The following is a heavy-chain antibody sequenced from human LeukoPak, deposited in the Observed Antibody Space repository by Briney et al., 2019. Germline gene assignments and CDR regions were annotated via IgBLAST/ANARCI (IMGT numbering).Heavy chain of an antibody. CDR3: ARGSGYSYGGGFDY. CDR1: GFTFSSYD. D-gene: IGHD5-18*01. Sequence: GGSLRLSCAASGFTFSSYDMHWVRQATGKGLEWVSAIGTAGDTYYPGSVKGRFTISRENAKNSLYLQMNSLRAGDTAVYYCARGSGYSYGGGFDYWGQGTLVTVSS. CDR2: IGTAGDT. V-gene: IGHV3-13*01. J-gene: IGHJ4*02.